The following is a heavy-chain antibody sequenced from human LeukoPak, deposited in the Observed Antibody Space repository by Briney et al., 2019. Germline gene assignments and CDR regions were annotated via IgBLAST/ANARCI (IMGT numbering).Heavy chain of an antibody. CDR1: GFTFSTYG. J-gene: IGHJ2*01. CDR2: ISDDGSNK. D-gene: IGHD3-10*01. Sequence: PGGSLRLSCTASGFTFSTYGMHWVRQAPGKGLDWVAIISDDGSNKYYADSVQGRVTISRDNSKNTLYLQVSSLRTEDTAVYYRAKDSGVVAGHWYFDLWGRGTLVSVSS. CDR3: AKDSGVVAGHWYFDL. V-gene: IGHV3-30*18.